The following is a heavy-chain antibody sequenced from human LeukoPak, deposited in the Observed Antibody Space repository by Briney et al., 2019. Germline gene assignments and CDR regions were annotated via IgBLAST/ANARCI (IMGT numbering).Heavy chain of an antibody. D-gene: IGHD2-15*01. CDR1: GFTFSSYS. Sequence: NSGGSLRLSCAASGFTFSSYSMNWVRQAPGKGLEWVSSISSSSSYIYYADSVKGRFTISRDNAKNSLYLQMNSLRAEDTAVYYCARDGVVVAATAYYYYYMDVWGKGTTVTVSS. J-gene: IGHJ6*03. CDR3: ARDGVVVAATAYYYYYMDV. CDR2: ISSSSSYI. V-gene: IGHV3-21*01.